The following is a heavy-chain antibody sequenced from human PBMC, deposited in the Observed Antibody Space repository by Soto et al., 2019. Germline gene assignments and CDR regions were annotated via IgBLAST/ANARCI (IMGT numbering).Heavy chain of an antibody. D-gene: IGHD5-18*01. CDR2: VYYSGST. J-gene: IGHJ4*02. CDR1: GGSISNSSYL. Sequence: SETLSLTCTVSGGSISNSSYLWSWIRQPPGKGLQWIGSVYYSGSTNYNPSLKSRVTISVDTSKTQSSLKLSSVTAADTAVYYCARVFGPDTAMVTTGYWGQGTLVTVSS. CDR3: ARVFGPDTAMVTTGY. V-gene: IGHV4-39*07.